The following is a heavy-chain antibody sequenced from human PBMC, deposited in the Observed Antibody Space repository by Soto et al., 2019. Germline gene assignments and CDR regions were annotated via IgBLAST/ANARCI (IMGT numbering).Heavy chain of an antibody. Sequence: GGSLRLSCSASGFTFSEYSMHWVRQAPGKGLQYVSTISSDGDITYYADSVKGRFTISRDNSKNTLYLQMNSLRPEDTAVYYCVKVSTFYDILTGYYSTNFFDPWDQGTLVTVSS. CDR2: ISSDGDIT. V-gene: IGHV3-64D*06. CDR1: GFTFSEYS. D-gene: IGHD3-9*01. J-gene: IGHJ5*02. CDR3: VKVSTFYDILTGYYSTNFFDP.